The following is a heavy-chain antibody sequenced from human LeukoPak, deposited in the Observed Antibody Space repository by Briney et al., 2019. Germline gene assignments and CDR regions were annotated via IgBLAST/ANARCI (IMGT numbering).Heavy chain of an antibody. J-gene: IGHJ3*02. Sequence: SETLSLTCAVYGGSFSGYYWSWIRQPPGKGLEWIGEINHSGSTYYNPSLKSRVTISVDTSKNQFSLKLSSVTAADTAVYYCARDPTHYYDSSGLTVAFDIWGQGTMVTVSS. D-gene: IGHD3-22*01. V-gene: IGHV4-34*01. CDR2: INHSGST. CDR3: ARDPTHYYDSSGLTVAFDI. CDR1: GGSFSGYY.